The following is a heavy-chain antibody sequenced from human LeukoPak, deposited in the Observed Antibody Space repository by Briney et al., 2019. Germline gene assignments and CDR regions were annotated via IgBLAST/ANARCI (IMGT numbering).Heavy chain of an antibody. J-gene: IGHJ4*02. CDR3: ARRYCSSTSCYLPY. CDR2: IYYSGST. V-gene: IGHV4-30-4*01. D-gene: IGHD2-2*01. Sequence: SQTLSLTCTVSGGSISSGDYYWSWIRQPPGKGLEWIGYIYYSGSTYYNPSLKSRVTISVDTSTNQFSLKLSSVTAADTAVYYCARRYCSSTSCYLPYWGQGTLVTVSS. CDR1: GGSISSGDYY.